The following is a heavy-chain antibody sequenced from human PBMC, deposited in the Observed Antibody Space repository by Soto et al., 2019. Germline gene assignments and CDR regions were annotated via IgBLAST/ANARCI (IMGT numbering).Heavy chain of an antibody. V-gene: IGHV1-69*14. J-gene: IGHJ3*02. Sequence: QVQLVQSGAEVKKPGSSVKVSGTASGGTFSTSSINWLRQAPGQRPEWMGNILPIFGTADYAQKFQDRVKITADKATDPSYMALRSLFSEDTAVYYCARGHEYGGNSDAFDIWVLGTVVTVAS. CDR1: GGTFSTSS. CDR3: ARGHEYGGNSDAFDI. D-gene: IGHD4-17*01. CDR2: ILPIFGTA.